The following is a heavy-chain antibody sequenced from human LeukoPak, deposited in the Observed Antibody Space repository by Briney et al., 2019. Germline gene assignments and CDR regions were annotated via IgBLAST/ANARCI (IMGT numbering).Heavy chain of an antibody. CDR2: IRQDGSEK. D-gene: IGHD3-9*01. J-gene: IGHJ4*02. Sequence: GGSLRLSCAASGSTFGIHWMSWVRQAPGKGLEWVANIRQDGSEKYYVDSVKGRFTISRDDAKNSLYLQMDSLRAEDTAVYCCAKGYGILTSYSPPFDWGQGTLVTVSS. V-gene: IGHV3-7*02. CDR1: GSTFGIHW. CDR3: AKGYGILTSYSPPFD.